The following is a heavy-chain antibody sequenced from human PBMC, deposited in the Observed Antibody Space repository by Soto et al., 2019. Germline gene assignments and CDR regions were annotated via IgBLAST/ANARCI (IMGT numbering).Heavy chain of an antibody. CDR3: ARVGCSSTSCMFDYYYYGMDV. D-gene: IGHD2-2*01. V-gene: IGHV1-18*01. CDR2: ISTYNGNT. CDR1: GYTLSSFG. J-gene: IGHJ6*02. Sequence: ASVKVSCKTSGYTLSSFGISWVRQAPGQGLEWMGWISTYNGNTSYERKLQGRVTMTTDTSTSTGYMELRSLRSDDTAVYYCARVGCSSTSCMFDYYYYGMDVWGQGTTVTVSS.